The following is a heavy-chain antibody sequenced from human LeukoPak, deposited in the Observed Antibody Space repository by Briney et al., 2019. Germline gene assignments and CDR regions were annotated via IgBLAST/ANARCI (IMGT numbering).Heavy chain of an antibody. CDR3: ARVDRAISTTGTLGD. Sequence: SQTLSLTCAITEDSVSSNSDAWNWIGQSPSRGLEWLGRTYYRSKWYNDYAVSVKSRITINPDTSKNQFSLQLNSVTPEDTAVYYCARVDRAISTTGTLGDWGQGTLVTVSS. V-gene: IGHV6-1*01. J-gene: IGHJ4*02. CDR1: EDSVSSNSDA. D-gene: IGHD6-13*01. CDR2: TYYRSKWYN.